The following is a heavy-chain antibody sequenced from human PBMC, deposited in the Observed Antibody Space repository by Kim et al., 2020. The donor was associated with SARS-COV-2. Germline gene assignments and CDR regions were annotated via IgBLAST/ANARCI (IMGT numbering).Heavy chain of an antibody. J-gene: IGHJ4*02. D-gene: IGHD2-15*01. CDR3: ARGYCSGGSCYSSYFDY. Sequence: LKRRVTISVDTSKNQFSRKLSSVTAADTAVYYCARGYCSGGSCYSSYFDYWGQGTLVTVSS. V-gene: IGHV4-39*07.